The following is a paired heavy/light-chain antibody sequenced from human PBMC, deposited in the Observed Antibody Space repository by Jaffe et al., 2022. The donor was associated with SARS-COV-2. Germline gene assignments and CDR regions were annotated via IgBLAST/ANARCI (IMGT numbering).Light chain of an antibody. CDR3: AAWDDSLNGVV. CDR2: SNN. J-gene: IGLJ2*01. Sequence: QSVLTQPPSASGTPGQRVTISCSGSSSNIGSRAVTWYQQLPGTAPKLLVYSNNQRPSGVPDRFSGSKSGSSASLAISGLQSEDEADYYCAAWDDSLNGVVFGGGTKLTVL. CDR1: SSNIGSRA. V-gene: IGLV1-44*01.
Heavy chain of an antibody. V-gene: IGHV4-39*01. CDR3: ATCDSTSWSKFDP. CDR1: GGSINTRTCY. J-gene: IGHJ5*02. CDR2: IFRSGNT. D-gene: IGHD2-2*01. Sequence: QEQLQESGPRLVRPSETLSLACSVSGGSINTRTCYGGWIRQPPGKGLEWIGTIFRSGNTYYNPSLKSRVTISADTSKNQFSLKLSSVTAADTAIYYCATCDSTSWSKFDPWGQGTLVTVSS.